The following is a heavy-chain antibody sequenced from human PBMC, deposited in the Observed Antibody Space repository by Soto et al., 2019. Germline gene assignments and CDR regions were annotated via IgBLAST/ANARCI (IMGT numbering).Heavy chain of an antibody. D-gene: IGHD2-21*02. J-gene: IGHJ2*01. CDR2: IYYSGST. CDR1: GGSISSGGYY. Sequence: QVQLQESGPGLVKPSQTLSLTCTVSGGSISSGGYYWSWIRQHPGKGLEWIGYIYYSGSTYYNPSIKCRVTISVDSSKNQFSLKLGSVTAEDTAVYYCARDIVVVTGHSYLDLWGRGTLVTVSS. V-gene: IGHV4-31*03. CDR3: ARDIVVVTGHSYLDL.